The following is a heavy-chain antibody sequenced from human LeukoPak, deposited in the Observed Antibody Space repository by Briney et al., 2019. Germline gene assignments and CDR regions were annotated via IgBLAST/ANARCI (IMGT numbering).Heavy chain of an antibody. J-gene: IGHJ4*02. D-gene: IGHD3-16*01. CDR3: ARYAFIGGFDY. Sequence: GGSLRLSCAASGFTFSSYEMNWVRQAPGKGLEWVSYISSSSSTIYYADSVKGRFTISRDNAKNSLYLQMNSLRAEDTGVYYCARYAFIGGFDYWGQGTLVTVSS. CDR2: ISSSSSTI. V-gene: IGHV3-48*03. CDR1: GFTFSSYE.